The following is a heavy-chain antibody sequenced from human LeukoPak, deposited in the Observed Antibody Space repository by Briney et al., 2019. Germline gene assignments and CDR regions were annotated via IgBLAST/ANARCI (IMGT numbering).Heavy chain of an antibody. Sequence: GGSLRLSCVASGLTFRNYGFHWVRQAPGKGLEWVAIIYSGGGTTKYYAESVKDRFTITRDDSRDTLYLQMNSLRAEDTAVCYCVVILVPGGVWHFDLWGRGTLVTVSS. V-gene: IGHV3-33*03. CDR1: GLTFRNYG. D-gene: IGHD2-2*01. CDR3: VVILVPGGVWHFDL. CDR2: IYSGGGTTK. J-gene: IGHJ2*01.